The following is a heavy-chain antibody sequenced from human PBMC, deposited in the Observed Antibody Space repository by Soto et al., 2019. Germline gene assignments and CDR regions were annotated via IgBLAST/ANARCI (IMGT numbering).Heavy chain of an antibody. CDR3: ASVWSGYSGAQY. D-gene: IGHD3-3*01. Sequence: QTGGSLRLSCAASGFTFSSYEMIWVRQAPGEGLECLSYITRGGSIIHYADSVKGRFTISRDNAKNSLYLQMNSLRAEDSAVYYCASVWSGYSGAQYWGQGTLVTVSS. V-gene: IGHV3-48*03. J-gene: IGHJ4*02. CDR2: ITRGGSII. CDR1: GFTFSSYE.